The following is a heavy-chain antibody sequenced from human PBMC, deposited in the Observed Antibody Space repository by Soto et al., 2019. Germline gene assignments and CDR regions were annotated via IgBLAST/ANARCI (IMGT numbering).Heavy chain of an antibody. J-gene: IGHJ5*02. D-gene: IGHD3-9*01. CDR2: IKSFNGDT. CDR1: GYTFTGYY. CDR3: ARVVSPYYDVLTGNWFDP. V-gene: IGHV1-2*02. Sequence: QVQLVQSGAEVKEPGASVKVSCKASGYTFTGYYMHWARQAPGQGLEWMGWIKSFNGDTNYAQKFQGRVTLTRDTSISTAYMALSRLKSDDTAVYYCARVVSPYYDVLTGNWFDPWGQGTLVTVCS.